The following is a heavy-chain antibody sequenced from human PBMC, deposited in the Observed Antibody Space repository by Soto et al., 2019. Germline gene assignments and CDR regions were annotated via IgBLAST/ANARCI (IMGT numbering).Heavy chain of an antibody. CDR1: GGTFYNYA. CDR2: ITPMIGTT. J-gene: IGHJ4*01. Sequence: QVHLVQSGAEVKRPGSSVRVSCRASGGTFYNYAFTWVRQAPGQGIEWMGGITPMIGTTKYAQKFNGRVTYSTDESASTTNMELSNLRSKDTAVYYCERVDSVMTSDYGFWRHGTLITVSS. D-gene: IGHD3-16*01. CDR3: ERVDSVMTSDYGF. V-gene: IGHV1-69*01.